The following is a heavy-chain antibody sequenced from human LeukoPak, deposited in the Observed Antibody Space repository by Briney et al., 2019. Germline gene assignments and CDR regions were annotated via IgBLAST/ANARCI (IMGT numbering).Heavy chain of an antibody. J-gene: IGHJ4*02. V-gene: IGHV4-4*07. D-gene: IGHD3-10*01. CDR2: IYTSGST. CDR1: GGSISSYY. Sequence: SETLSLTCTVSGGSISSYYWSWIRQPAGKGLEWIGRIYTSGSTNYNPSLKSRVTISVDTSKNQFSLKLSSVTAADTAVSYFSRTWYVSGSYYPFDYWGQGTLVTVSS. CDR3: SRTWYVSGSYYPFDY.